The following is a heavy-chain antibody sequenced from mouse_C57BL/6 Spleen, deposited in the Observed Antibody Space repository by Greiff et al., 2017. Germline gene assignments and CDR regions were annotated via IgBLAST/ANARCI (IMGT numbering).Heavy chain of an antibody. CDR1: GFNINNYY. V-gene: IGHV14-1*01. J-gene: IGHJ3*01. Sequence: VQLQQSGAELVRPGASVKLSCTASGFNINNYYMHWVKQRPEQGLEWIGRVDPAYGDTEYAPKSQGKATLTADTSSNTAYLQLSSLTSEDYAFYNCTTFYEYPTWFAYGGTATLVSVST. CDR3: TTFYEYPTWFAY. D-gene: IGHD2-4*01. CDR2: VDPAYGDT.